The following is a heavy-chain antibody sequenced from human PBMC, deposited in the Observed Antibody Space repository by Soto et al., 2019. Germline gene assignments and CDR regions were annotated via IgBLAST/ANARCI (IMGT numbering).Heavy chain of an antibody. CDR2: VNPIVGMS. D-gene: IGHD3-10*01. V-gene: IGHV1-69*02. J-gene: IGHJ4*02. CDR1: GGTFNSYT. Sequence: QVQLVQSGAEVKKPGSSVKVSCTASGGTFNSYTLNWVRQAPGQRLEWVGRVNPIVGMSSSAPTFQGRVTMTADKSTSKAYMDLTGLKSEDTAVYYCATSYGSGSTHFDSWGQGTLVTVSS. CDR3: ATSYGSGSTHFDS.